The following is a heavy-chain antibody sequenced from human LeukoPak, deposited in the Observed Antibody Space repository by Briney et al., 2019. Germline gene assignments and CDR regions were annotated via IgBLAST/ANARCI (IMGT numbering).Heavy chain of an antibody. CDR3: ARTPIQLERRPFDY. V-gene: IGHV1-69*05. D-gene: IGHD1-1*01. CDR1: GGTFSSYA. CDR2: IIPIFGTA. Sequence: SVKVSCKASGGTFSSYAISWVRQAPGQGLEWMGGIIPIFGTADYAQKFQGRVTITTDESTSTAYMELSSLRSEDTAVYYCARTPIQLERRPFDYWGQGTLVTVSS. J-gene: IGHJ4*02.